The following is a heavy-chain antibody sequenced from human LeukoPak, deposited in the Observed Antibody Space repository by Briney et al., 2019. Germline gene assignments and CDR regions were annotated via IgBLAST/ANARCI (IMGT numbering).Heavy chain of an antibody. CDR3: ARDFRAYYYDSSGYYYAGSGNWFDP. D-gene: IGHD3-22*01. CDR2: IYTSGST. V-gene: IGHV4-4*07. CDR1: GGSFSSYY. J-gene: IGHJ5*02. Sequence: SETLSLTCAVYGGSFSSYYWSWIRQPAGKGLEWIGRIYTSGSTNYNPSLRSRVTMSVDTSKNQFSLKLSSVTAADTAVYYCARDFRAYYYDSSGYYYAGSGNWFDPWGQGTLVTVSS.